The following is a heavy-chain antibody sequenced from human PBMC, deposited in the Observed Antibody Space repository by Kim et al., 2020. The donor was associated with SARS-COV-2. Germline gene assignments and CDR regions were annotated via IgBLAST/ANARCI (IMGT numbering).Heavy chain of an antibody. J-gene: IGHJ3*02. CDR2: IYPGDSDT. D-gene: IGHD2-2*01. CDR3: ARSIVVVPAAIHDAFDI. Sequence: GESLKISCKGSGYSFTSYWIGWVRQMPGKGLEWMGIIYPGDSDTRYSPSFQGQVTISADKSISTAYLQWSSLKASDTAMYYCARSIVVVPAAIHDAFDIWGQGTMVTVSS. CDR1: GYSFTSYW. V-gene: IGHV5-51*01.